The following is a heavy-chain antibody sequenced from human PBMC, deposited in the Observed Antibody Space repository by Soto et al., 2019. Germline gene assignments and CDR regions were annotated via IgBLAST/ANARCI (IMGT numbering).Heavy chain of an antibody. CDR3: ARGLNYVVY. CDR1: GGSFIGYY. J-gene: IGHJ4*02. CDR2: INQSGST. Sequence: AETLSLTCAVYGGSFIGYYCIWLRQPPGKGLEWIGEINQSGSTNYNPSLKSRVTISVDTSKNQFSLKVSSVTAADTAVYYCARGLNYVVYWGQGTLVTVSS. D-gene: IGHD3-16*01. V-gene: IGHV4-34*01.